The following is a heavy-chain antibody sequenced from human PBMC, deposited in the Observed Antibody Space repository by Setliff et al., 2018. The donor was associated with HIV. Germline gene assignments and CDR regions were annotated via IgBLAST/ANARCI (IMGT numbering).Heavy chain of an antibody. CDR2: ISVKNGNT. Sequence: ASVKVSCKASGGTLSIYTINWVRQAPGQGLEWMGWISVKNGNTNYAQKFQGRVTMTTDTSTSTAYMELSSLRSDDTAMYYCATDPGYSSTWYSESFQHWGQGTVVTVSS. J-gene: IGHJ1*01. V-gene: IGHV1-18*01. CDR1: GGTLSIYT. D-gene: IGHD6-13*01. CDR3: ATDPGYSSTWYSESFQH.